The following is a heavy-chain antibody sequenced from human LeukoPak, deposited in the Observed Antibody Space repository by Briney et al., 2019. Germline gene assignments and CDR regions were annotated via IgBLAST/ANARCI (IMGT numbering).Heavy chain of an antibody. CDR1: GGTFSSYA. Sequence: GSSVKVSCKASGGTFSSYAISWVRQAPGQGLEWMGRIIPIFGIANYAQKFQGRVTITADKSTSTAYMELSSLRSEDMAVYYCARDLPRTYYYDSSGYPYYFDYWGQGTLVTVSS. V-gene: IGHV1-69*04. D-gene: IGHD3-22*01. J-gene: IGHJ4*02. CDR2: IIPIFGIA. CDR3: ARDLPRTYYYDSSGYPYYFDY.